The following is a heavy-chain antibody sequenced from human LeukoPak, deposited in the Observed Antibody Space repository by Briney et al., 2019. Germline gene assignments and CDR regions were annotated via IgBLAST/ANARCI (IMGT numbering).Heavy chain of an antibody. J-gene: IGHJ6*02. V-gene: IGHV3-30-3*01. CDR1: GFTFSSYA. CDR2: ISYDGSNK. Sequence: PGRSLRLSCAASGFTFSSYAMHWVRQAPGKGLEWVAVISYDGSNKYYADSVKGRFTISRDNSKNTLYLQMNSLRAEDTAVYYCARDLGSSSGSGLLRYYYYGMDVWGQGTTVTVSS. D-gene: IGHD6-6*01. CDR3: ARDLGSSSGSGLLRYYYYGMDV.